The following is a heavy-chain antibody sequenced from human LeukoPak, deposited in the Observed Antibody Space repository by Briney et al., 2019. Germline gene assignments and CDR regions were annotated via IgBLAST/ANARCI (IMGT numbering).Heavy chain of an antibody. CDR2: ISAYNGNT. J-gene: IGHJ5*02. CDR3: ARTDFDWLLSSGWFDP. CDR1: GYTFTSYG. V-gene: IGHV1-18*01. Sequence: ASVKVSCKASGYTFTSYGISWVRQAPGQGLEWMGWISAYNGNTNYAQKLQGRVTMTTDTSTSAAYMELRSLRSDDTAVYYCARTDFDWLLSSGWFDPWGQGTLVTVSS. D-gene: IGHD3-9*01.